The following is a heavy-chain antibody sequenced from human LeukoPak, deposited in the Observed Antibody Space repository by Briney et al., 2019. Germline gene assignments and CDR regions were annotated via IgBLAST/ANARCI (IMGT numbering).Heavy chain of an antibody. CDR1: GGSFSGYY. Sequence: KPSETLSLTCAVYGGSFSGYYWSWIRQPPGKGLEWIGEINHSGSTNYNPSLKSRVTISVDTSKNQFSLKLSSVTAADTAVYYCARGPHRGYDFWSGSPNWFDPWGQGTLVTVSS. V-gene: IGHV4-34*01. CDR2: INHSGST. CDR3: ARGPHRGYDFWSGSPNWFDP. J-gene: IGHJ5*02. D-gene: IGHD3-3*01.